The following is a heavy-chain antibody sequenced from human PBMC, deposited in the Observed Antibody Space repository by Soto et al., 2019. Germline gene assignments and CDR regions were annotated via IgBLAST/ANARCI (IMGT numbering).Heavy chain of an antibody. CDR2: INPSGGST. CDR1: GYTFTSYY. CDR3: ARAEGYCSGGSWCNEKRAYWFDP. J-gene: IGHJ5*02. D-gene: IGHD2-15*01. V-gene: IGHV1-46*01. Sequence: QVQLVQSGAEVKKPGASVKVSCKASGYTFTSYYMHWVRQAPGQGLEWMGIINPSGGSTSYAQKFQGSVTMTRDTSTSTVYMELSSLRSEDTAVYYCARAEGYCSGGSWCNEKRAYWFDPWGQGTLVTVSS.